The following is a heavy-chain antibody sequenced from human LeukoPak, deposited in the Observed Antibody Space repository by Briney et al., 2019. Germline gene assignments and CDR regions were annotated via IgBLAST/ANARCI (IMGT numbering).Heavy chain of an antibody. CDR2: INPNSGGT. Sequence: ASVTVSCKASGYTFTGYYMHWVRQAPGQGREWMGWINPNSGGTNYAQKFQGRVTMTRDTSISTAYMELSRLRSDDTAVYYCARTTHYGDYVSNWFDPWGQGTLVTVSS. J-gene: IGHJ5*02. D-gene: IGHD4-17*01. CDR3: ARTTHYGDYVSNWFDP. CDR1: GYTFTGYY. V-gene: IGHV1-2*02.